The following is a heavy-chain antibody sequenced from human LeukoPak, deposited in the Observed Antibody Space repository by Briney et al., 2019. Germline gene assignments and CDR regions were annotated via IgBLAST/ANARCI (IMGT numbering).Heavy chain of an antibody. J-gene: IGHJ4*02. D-gene: IGHD2-8*02. CDR3: AKDLRKEVLGPYWEFDY. V-gene: IGHV3-48*02. CDR2: ISSSSSTI. Sequence: GGSLRLSCAASGFTFSSYSINWVRQAPGKGLEWVSYISSSSSTIYYADSVKGRFTISRDNAKNSLYLQMNSLRDEDTAVYYGAKDLRKEVLGPYWEFDYGGRETLVT. CDR1: GFTFSSYS.